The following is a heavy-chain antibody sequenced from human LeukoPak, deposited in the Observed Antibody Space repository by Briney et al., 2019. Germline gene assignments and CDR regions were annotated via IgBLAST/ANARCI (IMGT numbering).Heavy chain of an antibody. J-gene: IGHJ4*02. Sequence: GGSLRLSCAASGFTVSSNYMSWVRQAPGKGLEWVSVIYGGGSTYYADSVKGRFTISRDNSKNTLYLQMNSLRAEDTAVYYCARGKIVVVPAAISYYFDYWGQGTLVTVSS. CDR3: ARGKIVVVPAAISYYFDY. V-gene: IGHV3-53*01. CDR1: GFTVSSNY. CDR2: IYGGGST. D-gene: IGHD2-2*02.